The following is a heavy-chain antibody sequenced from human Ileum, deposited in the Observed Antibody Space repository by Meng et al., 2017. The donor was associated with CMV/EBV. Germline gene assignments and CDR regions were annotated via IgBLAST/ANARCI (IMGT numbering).Heavy chain of an antibody. J-gene: IGHJ4*01. CDR3: ARENNGPEEY. D-gene: IGHD1-14*01. V-gene: IGHV3-74*01. CDR2: INSDGTFT. CDR1: GFGFSYDW. Sequence: LSWAGSGFGFSYDWMHWVRQAPGKGLVWVSRINSDGTFTKYADSVKGRCTISRDNAKNMLYLEINSLRAEDTAVYYCARENNGPEEYWGQGTLVTVSS.